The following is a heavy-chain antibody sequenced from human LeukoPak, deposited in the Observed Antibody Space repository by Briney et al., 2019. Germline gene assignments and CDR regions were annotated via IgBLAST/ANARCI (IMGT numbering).Heavy chain of an antibody. Sequence: ASVKVSCQASGYTFLTYGISWVGQAPGQGLEGVGWISTYNGNTNYAQNLQGRVTMTTATSTSTAYMELRSLRSYVTAVYDCARDRRAHNYGMNVWGQGTTVTVSS. CDR1: GYTFLTYG. J-gene: IGHJ6*02. CDR3: ARDRRAHNYGMNV. V-gene: IGHV1-18*01. CDR2: ISTYNGNT.